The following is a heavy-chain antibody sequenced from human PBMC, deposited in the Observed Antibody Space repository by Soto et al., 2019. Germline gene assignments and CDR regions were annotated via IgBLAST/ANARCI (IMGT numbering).Heavy chain of an antibody. V-gene: IGHV3-21*01. CDR1: GFTFSSYS. CDR2: ISSSSSYI. CDR3: ARVPELLRYYYYYMDV. D-gene: IGHD1-7*01. J-gene: IGHJ6*03. Sequence: EVQLVESGGGLVKPGGSLRLSCAASGFTFSSYSMNWVRQAPGKGLEWVSSISSSSSYIYYADSVKGRFTISRDNAKNSLYLQMNSLRAEDTAVYYCARVPELLRYYYYYMDVWGKGTTVTVSS.